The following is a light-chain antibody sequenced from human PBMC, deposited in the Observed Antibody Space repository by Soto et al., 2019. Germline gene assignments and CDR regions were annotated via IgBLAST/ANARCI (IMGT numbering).Light chain of an antibody. CDR3: QQYNNWPLT. CDR2: GAS. CDR1: QSVSSN. V-gene: IGKV3-15*01. J-gene: IGKJ4*01. Sequence: EKSITQSPAPLSVSPGEKNTLSCRASQSVSSNLAWYQQKPGQAPRLLIYGASTRATGIPARFSGSGSGTEFTLTISSLQSEDFADYYCQQYNNWPLTFGGGTKVDIK.